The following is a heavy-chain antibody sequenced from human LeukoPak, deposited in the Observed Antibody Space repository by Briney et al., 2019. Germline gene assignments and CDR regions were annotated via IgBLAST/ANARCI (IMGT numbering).Heavy chain of an antibody. Sequence: PSETLSLTCAVYGGSFSGYYWSWIRQPPGKGLEWIGEINHSGSTNYNPSLKSRVTISVDTSKNQFSLKLSSVTAADTAVYYCARQYSSGYFFAPRAQPGRPNWYFDLWGRGTLVTVSS. CDR2: INHSGST. CDR3: ARQYSSGYFFAPRAQPGRPNWYFDL. V-gene: IGHV4-34*01. D-gene: IGHD6-19*01. CDR1: GGSFSGYY. J-gene: IGHJ2*01.